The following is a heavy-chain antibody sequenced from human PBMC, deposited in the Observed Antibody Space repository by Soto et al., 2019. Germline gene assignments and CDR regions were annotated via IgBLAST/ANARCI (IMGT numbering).Heavy chain of an antibody. CDR2: ISAYNGNT. Sequence: QVQLVQSGAEVKKPGASVKVSCKASGYTFTSYGISWVRQAPGQGLEWMGWISAYNGNTNYAQKLQGRVTMTTDTSTSTAHMELRSLRSDDTAVYYCARAPGDTAMAKFYYYYGMDVWGQGTTVTVSS. CDR3: ARAPGDTAMAKFYYYYGMDV. V-gene: IGHV1-18*01. CDR1: GYTFTSYG. D-gene: IGHD5-18*01. J-gene: IGHJ6*02.